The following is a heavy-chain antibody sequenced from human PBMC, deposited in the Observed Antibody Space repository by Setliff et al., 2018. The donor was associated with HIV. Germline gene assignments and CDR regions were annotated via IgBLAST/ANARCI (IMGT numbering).Heavy chain of an antibody. Sequence: PSETLSLTCTVSGGSISGYFWSWIRQPAGKGLEWIGRTFTSGITNYSPSLKSRVTMSVDTSKNQFSLNLTSVTAADTAVYYCAREPKGGDDRALDYWGQGTLVNVSS. J-gene: IGHJ4*02. CDR1: GGSISGYF. V-gene: IGHV4-4*07. D-gene: IGHD3-16*01. CDR2: TFTSGIT. CDR3: AREPKGGDDRALDY.